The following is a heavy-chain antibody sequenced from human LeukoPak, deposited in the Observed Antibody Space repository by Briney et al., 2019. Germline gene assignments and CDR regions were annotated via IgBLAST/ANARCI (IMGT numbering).Heavy chain of an antibody. D-gene: IGHD2-15*01. CDR1: GFTFSNYA. J-gene: IGHJ4*02. CDR3: AKDLGSS. V-gene: IGHV3-23*01. Sequence: GGSLRLSCAASGFTFSNYAMTWVRQAPGKGLEWVSTISSRGGTYYAGSVKGRFSISRDNSKNTLFLQLSSLRAEDTAVYYCAKDLGSSWGQGTLVTVSS. CDR2: ISSRGGT.